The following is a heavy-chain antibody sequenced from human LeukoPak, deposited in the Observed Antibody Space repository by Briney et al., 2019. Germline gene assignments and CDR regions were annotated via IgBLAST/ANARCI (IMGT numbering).Heavy chain of an antibody. D-gene: IGHD3-22*01. CDR1: GFTFSSYA. Sequence: GGSLRLSCAASGFTFSSYAMHWVRQAPGKGLEWVAVISYDGSNKYYADSVKGRFTISRDNSKNTLYPQMNSLRAEDTAVYYCARSPTPSPYYYDSSGYYGYYFDYWGQGTLVTVSS. CDR3: ARSPTPSPYYYDSSGYYGYYFDY. CDR2: ISYDGSNK. J-gene: IGHJ4*02. V-gene: IGHV3-30*04.